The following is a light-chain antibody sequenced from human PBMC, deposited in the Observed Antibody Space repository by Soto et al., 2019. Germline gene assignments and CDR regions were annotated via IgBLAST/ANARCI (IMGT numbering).Light chain of an antibody. J-gene: IGKJ2*01. V-gene: IGKV1-5*01. CDR2: DAS. CDR1: QSISAW. CDR3: QQYNSYSPT. Sequence: DIPMTQSPSTLSASVGDRVTITCRASQSISAWLAWYQQIPGKAPKLLIYDASSLESGVPSRFSGSGSGTEFPRTISSLQPDDFAAYYCQQYNSYSPTFGQGTKLEI.